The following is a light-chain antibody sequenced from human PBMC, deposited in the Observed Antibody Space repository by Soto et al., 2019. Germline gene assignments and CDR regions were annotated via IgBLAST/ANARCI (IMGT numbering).Light chain of an antibody. CDR3: HQRNQ. Sequence: LTHTPFTLPLARGERTSLSCRASHSLSSYLAWYQQIPGQPPRLLIYDSTNRAAGIPARFSGSRSGTDFTLTIRTVEHQDFAMYYCHQRNQFGQGTRLEIK. CDR1: HSLSSY. J-gene: IGKJ5*01. V-gene: IGKV3-11*01. CDR2: DST.